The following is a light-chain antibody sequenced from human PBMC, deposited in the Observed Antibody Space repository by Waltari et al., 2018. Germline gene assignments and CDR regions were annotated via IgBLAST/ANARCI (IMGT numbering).Light chain of an antibody. V-gene: IGKV3-20*01. CDR3: QQYGYSPRT. J-gene: IGKJ1*01. CDR2: GAS. Sequence: DIVLTQSPGTLSLSPGESAPLSCSSSQSVSSNYLPWYQQQPGQAPRLLNYGASSRATGISDRFSGSGSGTDFTLTISRLEAEDFAVYYCQQYGYSPRTFGQGTKVEIK. CDR1: QSVSSNY.